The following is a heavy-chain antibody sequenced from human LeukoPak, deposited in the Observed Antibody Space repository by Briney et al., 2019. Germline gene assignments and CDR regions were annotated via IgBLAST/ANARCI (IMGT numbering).Heavy chain of an antibody. J-gene: IGHJ6*04. D-gene: IGHD3-10*02. CDR3: AELGITMIGGV. Sequence: GGSLRLSCAASGFTFSSYWMSWVRQAPGKGLEWVANIKQDGSEKYYVDSVKGRFTISRDNAKNSLYLQMNSLKAEDTAVYYCAELGITMIGGVWGKGTTVTISS. V-gene: IGHV3-7*01. CDR1: GFTFSSYW. CDR2: IKQDGSEK.